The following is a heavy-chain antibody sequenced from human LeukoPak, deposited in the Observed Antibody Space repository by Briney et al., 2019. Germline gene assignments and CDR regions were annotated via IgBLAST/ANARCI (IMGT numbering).Heavy chain of an antibody. V-gene: IGHV3-9*01. CDR2: ISWDSGSI. J-gene: IGHJ4*02. Sequence: GRSLRLSCAASGFTFDDYAMHWVRQAPGKGLGWVSGISWDSGSIGYADSVKGRFTISRDNAKNSLYLQMNSLRAEDTALYYCAKGLQQWLVGMAFDYWGQGTLVTVSS. CDR1: GFTFDDYA. D-gene: IGHD6-19*01. CDR3: AKGLQQWLVGMAFDY.